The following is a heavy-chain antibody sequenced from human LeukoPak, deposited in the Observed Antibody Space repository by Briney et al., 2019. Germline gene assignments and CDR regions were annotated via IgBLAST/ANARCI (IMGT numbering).Heavy chain of an antibody. CDR3: ARHGYSYGYFDY. CDR2: IYYSGST. Sequence: PSETLSLTCAVYGGSFSGYYWSWIRQPPGKGLEWIGYIYYSGSTNYNPSLKSRVTISVDTSKNQFSLKLNSVTAADTAVYYCARHGYSYGYFDYWGQGTLVTVSS. CDR1: GGSFSGYY. J-gene: IGHJ4*02. V-gene: IGHV4-59*08. D-gene: IGHD5-18*01.